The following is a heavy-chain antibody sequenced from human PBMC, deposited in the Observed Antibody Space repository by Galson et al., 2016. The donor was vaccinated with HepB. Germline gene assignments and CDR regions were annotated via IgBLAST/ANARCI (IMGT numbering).Heavy chain of an antibody. CDR1: GFTFSNYG. CDR3: ARDLWRGGRIDY. Sequence: SLRLPCAASGFTFSNYGMHWVRQAPGKGLVWVSHITIDGSTTTYTDSVKGRFTISRDNAKNTLYLQMNSLRAEDTAVYYCARDLWRGGRIDYWGQGTLVTVSS. J-gene: IGHJ4*02. CDR2: ITIDGSTT. V-gene: IGHV3-74*01. D-gene: IGHD4-23*01.